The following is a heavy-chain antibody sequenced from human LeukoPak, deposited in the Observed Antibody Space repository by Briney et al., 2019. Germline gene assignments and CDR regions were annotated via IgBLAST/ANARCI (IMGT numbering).Heavy chain of an antibody. CDR3: ARGGHTYYYDSSGYQVEY. CDR1: GGTFSSYA. CDR2: IIPIFGTA. V-gene: IGHV1-69*13. Sequence: GASVKVSCKASGGTFSSYAISWVRQAPGQGLEWMGGIIPIFGTANYAQKFQGRVTITADESTSTAYMELSSLRSEDTAVYYCARGGHTYYYDSSGYQVEYWGQGTLVTVSS. J-gene: IGHJ4*02. D-gene: IGHD3-22*01.